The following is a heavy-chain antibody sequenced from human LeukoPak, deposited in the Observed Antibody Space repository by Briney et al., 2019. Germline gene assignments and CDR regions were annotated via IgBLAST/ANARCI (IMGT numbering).Heavy chain of an antibody. CDR1: GFTFDDYA. D-gene: IGHD3-22*01. Sequence: GRSLRLSCAASGFTFDDYAMHWVRQAPGEGLEWVSGISWNSGSIGYADSVKGRFTISRDNAKNSLYLQMNSLRAEDMAVYYCAKSGTSGYAFDYWGQGTLVTVSS. J-gene: IGHJ4*02. V-gene: IGHV3-9*03. CDR2: ISWNSGSI. CDR3: AKSGTSGYAFDY.